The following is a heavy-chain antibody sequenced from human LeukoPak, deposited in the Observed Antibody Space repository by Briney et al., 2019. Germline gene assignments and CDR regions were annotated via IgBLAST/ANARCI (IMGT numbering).Heavy chain of an antibody. Sequence: GRSLRLSCAASGFTFSSYGMHWVRQAPGKGLEWVAVIWYDGSNKYYADSVKGRFTISRDNSKNTLYLQMNSLRAEDTAVYYCARDYGAEHYFDYWGQGTLVTVSS. CDR2: IWYDGSNK. D-gene: IGHD4-17*01. CDR1: GFTFSSYG. J-gene: IGHJ4*02. CDR3: ARDYGAEHYFDY. V-gene: IGHV3-33*01.